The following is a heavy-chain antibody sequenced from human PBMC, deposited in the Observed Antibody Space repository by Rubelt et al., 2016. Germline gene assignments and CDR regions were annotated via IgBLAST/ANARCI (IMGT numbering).Heavy chain of an antibody. D-gene: IGHD6-6*01. CDR1: GFTFSRYA. V-gene: IGHV3-30*04. J-gene: IGHJ4*02. Sequence: QVQLVESGGGVVQPGRSLRLSCAASGFTFSRYAIHWVRQAPGKGLEWVALISDDGSNKYYADSVKGRFPISRDNSKNKLYLQMNSLRPEDTAVDYCAGEGIEYSASSGYYDYWGQGTLVTVSS. CDR2: ISDDGSNK. CDR3: AGEGIEYSASSGYYDY.